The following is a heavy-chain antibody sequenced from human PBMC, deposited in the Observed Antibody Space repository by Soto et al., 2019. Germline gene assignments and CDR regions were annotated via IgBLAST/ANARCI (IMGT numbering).Heavy chain of an antibody. D-gene: IGHD5-12*01. J-gene: IGHJ4*02. V-gene: IGHV1-46*01. CDR2: INPSGGST. Sequence: QVQLVQSGAEVKKPGASVKVSCKASGYIFINYYIHWVRQAPGQGLEWMGIINPSGGSTRHAQKFQGRVTVTRDTSTSTVYMELSSLRSEDTAVYYCARDLVASDYWGQGTLVTVSS. CDR1: GYIFINYY. CDR3: ARDLVASDY.